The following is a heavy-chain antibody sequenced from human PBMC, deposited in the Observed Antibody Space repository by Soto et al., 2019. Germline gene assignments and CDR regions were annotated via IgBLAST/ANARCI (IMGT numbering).Heavy chain of an antibody. J-gene: IGHJ4*02. CDR3: AREIGGSSSAYFDY. Sequence: GGSLRLSCAASGFTFSSYWMGWVRQAPGKGLEWVANIKQDGSEKYYVDSVKGRFTISRDNAKNSLYLQMNSLRAEDTAVYYCAREIGGSSSAYFDYWGQGTLVTVSS. V-gene: IGHV3-7*01. CDR1: GFTFSSYW. D-gene: IGHD6-6*01. CDR2: IKQDGSEK.